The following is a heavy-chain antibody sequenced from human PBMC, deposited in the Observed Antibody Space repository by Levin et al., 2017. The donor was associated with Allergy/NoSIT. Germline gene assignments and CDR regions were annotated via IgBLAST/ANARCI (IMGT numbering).Heavy chain of an antibody. CDR2: ISSSSSYI. J-gene: IGHJ4*02. V-gene: IGHV3-21*01. D-gene: IGHD6-19*01. Sequence: GGSLRLSCAASGFTFSSYSMNWVRQAPGKGLEWVSSISSSSSYIYYADLVNRRFTISRDNAKNSLYLQMNSLRAEDTAVYYCASFSVAGTWVDYWGQGTLVTVSS. CDR3: ASFSVAGTWVDY. CDR1: GFTFSSYS.